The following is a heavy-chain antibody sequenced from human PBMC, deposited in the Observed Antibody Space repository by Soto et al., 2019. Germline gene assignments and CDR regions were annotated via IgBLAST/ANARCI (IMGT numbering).Heavy chain of an antibody. J-gene: IGHJ4*02. Sequence: GASVKVSCKASGGTFSSYTSSWVRQATEQGLEWMGRIIPILGIANYAQKFQGRVTITADKSTSTAYMELSSLRSEDTAVYYCCELELDHPGDYFDYWGQGTLVTVSS. CDR1: GGTFSSYT. CDR2: IIPILGIA. CDR3: CELELDHPGDYFDY. V-gene: IGHV1-69*02. D-gene: IGHD1-7*01.